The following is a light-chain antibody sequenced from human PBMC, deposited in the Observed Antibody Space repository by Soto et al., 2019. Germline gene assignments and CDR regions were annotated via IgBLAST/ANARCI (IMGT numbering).Light chain of an antibody. CDR2: AAS. Sequence: EIVMTQSPATLSVSPGEGATLSCWASQSISTKLAWYQQKPGQAPRLLIYAASTRATGVPARFSGSGSGTEFTLTISSLQSEDLAVYYCQHYNDWRWTFGQGTKVEIK. V-gene: IGKV3-15*01. CDR3: QHYNDWRWT. CDR1: QSISTK. J-gene: IGKJ1*01.